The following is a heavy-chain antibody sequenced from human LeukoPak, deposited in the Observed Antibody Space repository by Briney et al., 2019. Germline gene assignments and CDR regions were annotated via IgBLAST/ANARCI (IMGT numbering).Heavy chain of an antibody. CDR3: AKDRTLIGDILDS. Sequence: GGSLRLSCAASGFIFSSYAMSWVRQAPGKGLEWVSGMSGSGGSTNYADSVKGRFTMSRDNSKNTLYLQLNSLTAEDTAIYYCAKDRTLIGDILDSWGQGTLVTVSS. CDR1: GFIFSSYA. CDR2: MSGSGGST. J-gene: IGHJ4*02. D-gene: IGHD3-10*01. V-gene: IGHV3-23*01.